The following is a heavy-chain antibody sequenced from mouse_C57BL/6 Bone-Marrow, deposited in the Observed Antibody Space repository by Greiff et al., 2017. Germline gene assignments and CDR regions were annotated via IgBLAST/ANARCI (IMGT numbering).Heavy chain of an antibody. J-gene: IGHJ3*01. CDR2: IWSGGST. V-gene: IGHV2-2*01. CDR1: GFSLTSYG. Sequence: QVQLKQSGPGLVPPSQSLSITCTVSGFSLTSYGVHWVRQSPGKGLEWLGVIWSGGSTDYNAAFISRLSISKDNSKSQVFFKMNSLQADDTAIYYCARIYDGYYVWFAYWGQGTLVTVSA. CDR3: ARIYDGYYVWFAY. D-gene: IGHD2-3*01.